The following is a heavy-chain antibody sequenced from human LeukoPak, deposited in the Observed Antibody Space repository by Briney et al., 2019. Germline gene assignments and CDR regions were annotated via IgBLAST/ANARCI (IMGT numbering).Heavy chain of an antibody. CDR3: ARHGIAAAGERFDY. Sequence: PSETLSLTCTVSGGSISSYYWSWIRQPPGKGLEWIGYIYYSGSTNYNPSLKSRVTISVDTSKNQFSLKLSSVTAADTAVYYCARHGIAAAGERFDYWGQGTLVTVSS. CDR2: IYYSGST. CDR1: GGSISSYY. D-gene: IGHD6-13*01. V-gene: IGHV4-59*08. J-gene: IGHJ4*02.